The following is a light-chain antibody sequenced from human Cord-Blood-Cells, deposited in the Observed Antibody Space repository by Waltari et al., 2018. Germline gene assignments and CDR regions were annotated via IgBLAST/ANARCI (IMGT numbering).Light chain of an antibody. CDR2: EGS. CDR1: SSDVGSYNL. CDR3: CSYAGSSTV. V-gene: IGLV2-23*01. J-gene: IGLJ3*02. Sequence: QSALTQPASVSGSPGQSITIPCTGTSSDVGSYNLVSWYQQHPGKAPQLMIYEGSKRPSGVSNRFSGSKSGNTASLTISGLQAEDEADYYCCSYAGSSTVFGGGTKLTVL.